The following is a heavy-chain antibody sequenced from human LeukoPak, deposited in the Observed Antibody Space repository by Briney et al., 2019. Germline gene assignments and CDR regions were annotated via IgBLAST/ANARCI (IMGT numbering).Heavy chain of an antibody. V-gene: IGHV1-8*03. Sequence: ASVKVSCKASGYTFTSYDINWVRQDTGQGLAWMGWMNPNSGNTGYAQKFQGRVTITRNTSISTAYMELSSLRSEDTAVYYCARVYCSSTSCYGDDAFDIWGQGTMVTVSS. D-gene: IGHD2-2*01. CDR1: GYTFTSYD. CDR2: MNPNSGNT. J-gene: IGHJ3*02. CDR3: ARVYCSSTSCYGDDAFDI.